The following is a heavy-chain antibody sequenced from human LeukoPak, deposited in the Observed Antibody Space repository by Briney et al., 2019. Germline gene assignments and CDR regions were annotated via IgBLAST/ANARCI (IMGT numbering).Heavy chain of an antibody. CDR2: ISYDGSNK. J-gene: IGHJ3*02. CDR3: ARDRRRPYYYDSSGYLHAFDI. Sequence: GGSLRLSCAASGFTFSSYAMHWVRQAPGKGLERVAVISYDGSNKYYADSVKGRFTISRDNFKNTLYLQMNSLRAEDTAVYYCARDRRRPYYYDSSGYLHAFDIWGQGTMVTVSS. D-gene: IGHD3-22*01. V-gene: IGHV3-30-3*01. CDR1: GFTFSSYA.